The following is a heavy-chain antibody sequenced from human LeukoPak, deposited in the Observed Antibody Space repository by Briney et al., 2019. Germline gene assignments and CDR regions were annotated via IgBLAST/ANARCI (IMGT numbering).Heavy chain of an antibody. Sequence: PGGSLRLSCVASGFTFSSYWMSWVRQAPGKGLEWVAFIRYDGSNKYYADSVKGRFTISRDNSKNTLYLQMNSLRAEDTAVYYCAKVGAGATRYDAFDTWGQGTMVTVSS. V-gene: IGHV3-30*02. CDR2: IRYDGSNK. CDR1: GFTFSSYW. J-gene: IGHJ3*02. D-gene: IGHD1-26*01. CDR3: AKVGAGATRYDAFDT.